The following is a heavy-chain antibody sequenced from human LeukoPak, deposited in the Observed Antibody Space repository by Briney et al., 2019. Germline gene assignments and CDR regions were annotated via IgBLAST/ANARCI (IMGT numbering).Heavy chain of an antibody. CDR2: IYSGGST. J-gene: IGHJ4*02. CDR1: GFTVSSNY. CDR3: ARGEWPLPFDY. D-gene: IGHD2-21*01. V-gene: IGHV3-66*01. Sequence: GGSLRLSCAASGFTVSSNYMSWVRQAPGKGLERVSVIYSGGSTYYADSVKGRFTISRDNSKNTLYLQMNSLRAEDTAVYYCARGEWPLPFDYWGQGTLVTVSS.